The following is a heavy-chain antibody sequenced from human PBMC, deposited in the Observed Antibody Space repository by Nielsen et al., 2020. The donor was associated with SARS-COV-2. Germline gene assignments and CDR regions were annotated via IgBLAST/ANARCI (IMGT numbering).Heavy chain of an antibody. Sequence: SCAASGFTFSSYAMHWVRQAPGKGLEWVAVISYDGSNKYYADSVKGRFTISRDNSKNTLYLQMNSLRAEDTAVYYCAKARAFPGDYWGQGTLVTVSS. CDR3: AKARAFPGDY. V-gene: IGHV3-30-3*01. CDR2: ISYDGSNK. J-gene: IGHJ4*02. D-gene: IGHD3-10*01. CDR1: GFTFSSYA.